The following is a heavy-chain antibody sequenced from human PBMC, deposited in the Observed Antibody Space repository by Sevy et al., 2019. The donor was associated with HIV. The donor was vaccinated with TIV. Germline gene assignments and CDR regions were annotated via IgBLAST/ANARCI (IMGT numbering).Heavy chain of an antibody. D-gene: IGHD1-26*01. CDR2: ISSSSRYI. J-gene: IGHJ4*02. CDR3: ARDALSGTSAY. CDR1: GFTFSAYV. Sequence: GGSLRLSCAASGFTFSAYVMNWVRQGPGKGLEWVSSISSSSRYIYYADSVQGRFTISRDNAEDSLYLQMNNLRAEDTAVYYCARDALSGTSAYWGQGTLVTVSS. V-gene: IGHV3-21*01.